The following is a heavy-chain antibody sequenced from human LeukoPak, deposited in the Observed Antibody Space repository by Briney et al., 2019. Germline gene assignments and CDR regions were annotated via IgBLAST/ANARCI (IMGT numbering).Heavy chain of an antibody. CDR2: ISGDGTT. CDR3: ARDVRYSYGL. V-gene: IGHV3-11*01. D-gene: IGHD5-18*01. J-gene: IGHJ3*01. Sequence: GGSLRLSCAASGFTFSDYYMSWIRQAPGKGLEWVSYISGDGTTMYANSVKGQFTISRDNARKSVYLQMNSLRVEDTAVYYCARDVRYSYGLWGQGTMVTVSS. CDR1: GFTFSDYY.